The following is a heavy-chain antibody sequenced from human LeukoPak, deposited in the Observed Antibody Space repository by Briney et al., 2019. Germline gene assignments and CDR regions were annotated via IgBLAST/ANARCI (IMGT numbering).Heavy chain of an antibody. CDR2: IYHSGST. V-gene: IGHV4-4*02. CDR3: ARGPYKYDGSGAFDI. Sequence: SETLSLTCAVSGGSISSSNWWSWVRQPPGKGLEWIGEIYHSGSTNYNPSLKSRVTISVDKSKNQFSLKLSSVTAADTAVYYCARGPYKYDGSGAFDIWGQGTMVTVSS. J-gene: IGHJ3*02. D-gene: IGHD3-22*01. CDR1: GGSISSSNW.